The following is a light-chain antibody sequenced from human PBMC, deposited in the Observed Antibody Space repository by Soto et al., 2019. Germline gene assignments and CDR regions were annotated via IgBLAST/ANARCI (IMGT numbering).Light chain of an antibody. CDR1: SGHSSYA. CDR3: QTWGTGPFV. J-gene: IGLJ1*01. Sequence: QSVLTQSPSASASLGASVKLTCTLSSGHSSYAIAWHQQQPEKGPRYLMKLNNDGSHSKGDGIPDRFSGSSSGAERYLTISSRQSEDEADYYCQTWGTGPFVFGTGTKLTVL. CDR2: LNNDGSH. V-gene: IGLV4-69*01.